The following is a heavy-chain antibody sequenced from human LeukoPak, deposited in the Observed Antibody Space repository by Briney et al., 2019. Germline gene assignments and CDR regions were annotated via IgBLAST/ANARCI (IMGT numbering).Heavy chain of an antibody. V-gene: IGHV3-73*01. CDR3: ARGRARYITIFGVVIAHFDY. D-gene: IGHD3-3*01. J-gene: IGHJ4*02. Sequence: QAGGSLRLSCAASGFTLSGSAMQWVRQAPGKGLEWVGRIRTKASNYATAYGAAVQGRFLISRDNSKNTLYLQMNSLRAEDTAVYYCARGRARYITIFGVVIAHFDYWGQGTLVTVSS. CDR2: IRTKASNYAT. CDR1: GFTLSGSA.